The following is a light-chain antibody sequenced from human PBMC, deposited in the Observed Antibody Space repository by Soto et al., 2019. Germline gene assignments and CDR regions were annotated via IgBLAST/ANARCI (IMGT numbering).Light chain of an antibody. CDR3: NSYTGINTYV. CDR2: EVS. CDR1: SSDVGSYNR. V-gene: IGLV2-18*02. J-gene: IGLJ1*01. Sequence: QSALTQPPSVSGSPGQSVAISCTGTSSDVGSYNRVSWYQQPPGAAPKLMIYEVSNRPSGVPDRFSWSKSGNTASPTISGHQAEDEAYYYCNSYTGINTYVFGTGTKLTVL.